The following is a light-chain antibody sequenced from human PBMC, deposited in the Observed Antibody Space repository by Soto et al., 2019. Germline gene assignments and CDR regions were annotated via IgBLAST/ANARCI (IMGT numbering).Light chain of an antibody. CDR1: QSINNW. CDR2: RAS. CDR3: QQYSSAST. J-gene: IGKJ1*01. V-gene: IGKV1-5*03. Sequence: DIQMTQSPSTLSASVGDRVTITCRASQSINNWLAWYHQKPGKAPKLLIYRASSLENGVPSRFSGRGSGTEFIFTITSLQPDDFATYYCQQYSSASTFGQGTKVEI.